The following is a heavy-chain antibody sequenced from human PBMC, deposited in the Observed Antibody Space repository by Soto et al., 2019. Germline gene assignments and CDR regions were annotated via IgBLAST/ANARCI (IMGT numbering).Heavy chain of an antibody. Sequence: GGSLRLSCAASGFTFSSYGMHWVRQAPGKGLEWVAVISYDGSNKYYADSVKGRFTISRDISKNTLYLHMNSLRAEDTAVYYCAKDLGGGSFSYQYYYYYGMDVWGQGTTVTVSS. CDR2: ISYDGSNK. V-gene: IGHV3-30*18. J-gene: IGHJ6*02. D-gene: IGHD2-15*01. CDR1: GFTFSSYG. CDR3: AKDLGGGSFSYQYYYYYGMDV.